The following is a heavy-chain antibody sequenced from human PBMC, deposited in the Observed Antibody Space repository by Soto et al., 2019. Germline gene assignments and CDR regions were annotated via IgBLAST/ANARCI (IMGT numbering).Heavy chain of an antibody. Sequence: GGSLRLSCAASGFTFSSYDMHWVRHAIGKGLEWVAAIGTAGDTYYPGSVKGRFTISRENAKNSLYLQMNSLRAEDTAVYYCERDLSMIISRNYGMDGRGQRSTVTVAS. CDR3: ERDLSMIISRNYGMDG. CDR1: GFTFSSYD. V-gene: IGHV3-13*01. D-gene: IGHD3-22*01. CDR2: IGTAGDT. J-gene: IGHJ6*02.